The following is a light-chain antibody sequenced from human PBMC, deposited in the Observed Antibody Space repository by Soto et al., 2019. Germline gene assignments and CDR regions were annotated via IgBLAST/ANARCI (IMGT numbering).Light chain of an antibody. V-gene: IGKV3-20*01. CDR3: EQYRCSPGS. CDR2: NAF. J-gene: IGKJ4*01. Sequence: LRPYPGNSALSGKGVDLLSRRASQTVSSNYLAWCQQRPGQAPRLLIYNAFNRATGIPDRFSCSGSGTDFTLTMRSLEPEDFAVHYCEQYRCSPGSLGGGTKVDIK. CDR1: QTVSSNY.